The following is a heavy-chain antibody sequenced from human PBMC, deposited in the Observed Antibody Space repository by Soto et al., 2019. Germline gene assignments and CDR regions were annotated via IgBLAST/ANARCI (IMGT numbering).Heavy chain of an antibody. J-gene: IGHJ6*02. D-gene: IGHD3-10*01. Sequence: PSETLSLTCAVSGYSISSGYYWGWIRQPPGKGLEWIGSIYHSGSTYNNPSLKSRVTISVDTSKNQFSLKLSSVTAADTAVYYCARGGGYGMDVWGQGTTVTVSS. CDR3: ARGGGYGMDV. CDR1: GYSISSGYY. V-gene: IGHV4-38-2*01. CDR2: IYHSGST.